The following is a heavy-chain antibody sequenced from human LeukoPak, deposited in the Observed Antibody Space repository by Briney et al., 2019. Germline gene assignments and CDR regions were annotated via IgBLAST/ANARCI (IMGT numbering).Heavy chain of an antibody. CDR1: GASITTYY. CDR2: IYFSGTT. J-gene: IGHJ6*02. D-gene: IGHD3-10*01. CDR3: ARDYGPFGV. V-gene: IGHV4-59*01. Sequence: SETLSLTRTVSGASITTYYWSWIRQPPGKGLEWIGYIYFSGTTNYNPSLKSRVTISLDASNKQFSLRLNSVTAADTAVYYCARDYGPFGVWGQGTTVTVSS.